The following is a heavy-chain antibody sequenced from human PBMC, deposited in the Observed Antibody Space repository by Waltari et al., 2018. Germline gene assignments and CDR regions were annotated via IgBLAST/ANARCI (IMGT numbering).Heavy chain of an antibody. CDR2: IIPIFGTA. CDR3: ARLVIVPAALPEGYFDL. J-gene: IGHJ2*01. D-gene: IGHD2-2*01. Sequence: QVQLVQSGAEVKKPGSSVKVSCKASGGTFSSYAISWVRQAPGQGLEWMGGIIPIFGTANYAQKFQGRVTITADESTSTAYMELSSLRSEDTAVYYCARLVIVPAALPEGYFDLWGRGTLVTVSS. V-gene: IGHV1-69*12. CDR1: GGTFSSYA.